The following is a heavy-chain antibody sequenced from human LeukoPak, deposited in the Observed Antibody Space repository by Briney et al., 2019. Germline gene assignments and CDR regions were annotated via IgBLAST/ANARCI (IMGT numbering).Heavy chain of an antibody. D-gene: IGHD6-19*01. V-gene: IGHV3-48*01. CDR2: ISSSSPI. Sequence: GGSLRLSCAASGFTFSSYSMDWVRQAPGKGLEWVSYISSSSPIYYADSVKGRFTISRDNSENTLYLQMNSLRAEDTAVYYCAKADSSGWYECWGQGTLVTVSS. CDR1: GFTFSSYS. CDR3: AKADSSGWYEC. J-gene: IGHJ5*01.